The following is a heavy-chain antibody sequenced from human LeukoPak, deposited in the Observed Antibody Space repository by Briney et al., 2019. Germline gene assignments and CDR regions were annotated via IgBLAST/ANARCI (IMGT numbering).Heavy chain of an antibody. CDR1: GGSISSSSYY. V-gene: IGHV4-39*07. CDR3: ARAWSTNYYDSSGYEFDY. D-gene: IGHD3-22*01. Sequence: PSETLSLTCTVSGGSISSSSYYWGWIRQPPGKGLEWIGSIYHSGSTYYNPSLKSRFTISVDTSKNQFSLKLSSVTAADTAVYYCARAWSTNYYDSSGYEFDYWGQGTLVTVSS. J-gene: IGHJ4*02. CDR2: IYHSGST.